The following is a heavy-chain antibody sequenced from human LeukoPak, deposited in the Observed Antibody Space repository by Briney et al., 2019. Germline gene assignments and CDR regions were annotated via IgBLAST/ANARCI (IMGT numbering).Heavy chain of an antibody. J-gene: IGHJ4*02. D-gene: IGHD3-3*01. CDR1: GYTFTGYY. CDR2: INPNNGGT. CDR3: ASPQYDFWSGYDFDY. V-gene: IGHV1-2*06. Sequence: ASVKVSCXASGYTFTGYYMHWVRQAPGQGLEWMGRINPNNGGTNCAQKFQGRVTMTRDTSISTAYMELSRLRSDDTAVYYCASPQYDFWSGYDFDYWGQGTLVTVSS.